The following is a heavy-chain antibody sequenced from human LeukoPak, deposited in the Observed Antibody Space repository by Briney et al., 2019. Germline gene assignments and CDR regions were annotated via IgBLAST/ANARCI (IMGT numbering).Heavy chain of an antibody. V-gene: IGHV4-4*07. Sequence: SETLSLTCTVSGGSISSYYWSWLRQPAGKGLEWIVHIYNSGSTNYNPSLEGRVTMSVATSKNQFSLHLSSVTAADTAVYYCARSAFLVTAPGLYYFDYWGQGTLVAVSS. CDR2: IYNSGST. D-gene: IGHD6-13*01. CDR3: ARSAFLVTAPGLYYFDY. J-gene: IGHJ4*02. CDR1: GGSISSYY.